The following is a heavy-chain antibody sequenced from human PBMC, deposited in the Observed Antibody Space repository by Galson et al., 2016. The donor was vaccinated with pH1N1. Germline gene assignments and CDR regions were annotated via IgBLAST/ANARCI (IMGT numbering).Heavy chain of an antibody. Sequence: TLSLTCTVYGGSFSDYYWSWIRQPPGKGLEWIGEVNPSGSTIYNPSLNSRVIISADTSRNQFSLKLTSVTAADTAVYFCARVDFGGKLGAWGQGTQVTVSS. CDR1: GGSFSDYY. J-gene: IGHJ5*02. D-gene: IGHD3-10*01. V-gene: IGHV4-34*01. CDR2: VNPSGST. CDR3: ARVDFGGKLGA.